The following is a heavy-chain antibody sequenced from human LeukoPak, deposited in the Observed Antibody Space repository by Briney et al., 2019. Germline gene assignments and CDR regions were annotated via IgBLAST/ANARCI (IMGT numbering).Heavy chain of an antibody. V-gene: IGHV4-59*01. CDR2: IYYSGST. Sequence: SETLSLTCTVSGGSISSYYWSWIRQPPGKGLEWIGYIYYSGSTNYNPSLKSRVTISVDTSKNQFSLKLSSVTAADTAVYYCARDDLGAAAFDYWGQGTLVTVSS. D-gene: IGHD6-13*01. CDR1: GGSISSYY. CDR3: ARDDLGAAAFDY. J-gene: IGHJ4*02.